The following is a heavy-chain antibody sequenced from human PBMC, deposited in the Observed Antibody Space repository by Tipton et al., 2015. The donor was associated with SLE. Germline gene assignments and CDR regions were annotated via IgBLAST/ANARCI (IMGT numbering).Heavy chain of an antibody. Sequence: TLSLTCTVSGGSISSGSYYWSWIRQPAGKGLEWIGYIYTSGSTNYNPSLKSRVTISVDTSKNQFSLKLSSVTAADTAVYYCAKHSTGWSNDAFDIWGQGTMVTVSS. CDR1: GGSISSGSYY. V-gene: IGHV4-61*09. CDR2: IYTSGST. CDR3: AKHSTGWSNDAFDI. D-gene: IGHD6-19*01. J-gene: IGHJ3*02.